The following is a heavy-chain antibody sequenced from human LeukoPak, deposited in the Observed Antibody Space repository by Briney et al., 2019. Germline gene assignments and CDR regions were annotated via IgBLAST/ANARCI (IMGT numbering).Heavy chain of an antibody. J-gene: IGHJ4*02. CDR2: IIPIFGIA. V-gene: IGHV1-69*04. CDR3: AREAGRDGYNFQVLSGY. Sequence: SVKVSCKAPGGTFSSYAISWVRQAPGQGLEWMGRIIPIFGIANYAQKFQGRVTITADKSTSTAYMELSSLRSEDTAVYYCAREAGRDGYNFQVLSGYWGQGTLVTVSS. D-gene: IGHD5-24*01. CDR1: GGTFSSYA.